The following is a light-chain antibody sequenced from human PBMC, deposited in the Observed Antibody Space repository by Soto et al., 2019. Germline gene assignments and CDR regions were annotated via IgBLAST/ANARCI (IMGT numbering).Light chain of an antibody. CDR1: HSVSSNF. V-gene: IGKV3-20*01. CDR3: QQYGTSPQT. J-gene: IGKJ1*01. CDR2: DAS. Sequence: EIVLTQSPGTLSLSPGERATLSCRTSHSVSSNFLAWYQQKPGQAPRLLIYDASSRATGIPDRFSGSGSGTEFTLTISRLEPEDCAVYYCQQYGTSPQTFGQGTKVDIK.